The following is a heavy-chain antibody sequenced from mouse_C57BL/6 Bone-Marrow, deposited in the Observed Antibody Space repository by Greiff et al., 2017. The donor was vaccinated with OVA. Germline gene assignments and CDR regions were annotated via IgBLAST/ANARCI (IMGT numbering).Heavy chain of an antibody. D-gene: IGHD1-1*01. CDR2: ISYDGSN. CDR1: GYSITSGYY. V-gene: IGHV3-6*01. Sequence: EVQLQQSGPGLVKPSLSLSLTCSVTGYSITSGYYWNWIRQFPGNKLEWMGYISYDGSNNYNPSLKNRISITRDTSKNQFFLKLNSVTTEDTATYYCARDTTVVAFYAMDYWGQGTSVTVSS. J-gene: IGHJ4*01. CDR3: ARDTTVVAFYAMDY.